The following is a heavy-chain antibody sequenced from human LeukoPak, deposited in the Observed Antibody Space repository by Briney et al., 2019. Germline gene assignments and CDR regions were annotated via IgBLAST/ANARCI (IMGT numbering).Heavy chain of an antibody. V-gene: IGHV5-51*01. CDR3: ARHRSSYDSSGYHADY. CDR1: GYSFTSYW. D-gene: IGHD3-22*01. J-gene: IGHJ4*02. CDR2: IYPGDSDT. Sequence: GESLKISCKGSGYSFTSYWIGWVRQMPGKGLGWMGIIYPGDSDTRYSPSFQGQVTISADKSISTAYLQWSSLKASDTAMYYCARHRSSYDSSGYHADYWGQGTLVTVSS.